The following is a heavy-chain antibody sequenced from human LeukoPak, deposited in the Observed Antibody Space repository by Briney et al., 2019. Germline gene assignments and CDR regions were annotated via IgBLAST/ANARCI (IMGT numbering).Heavy chain of an antibody. CDR3: ATGKQSSISALVDY. CDR1: GYTLTGLS. D-gene: IGHD3-3*01. J-gene: IGHJ4*02. Sequence: ASVKVSCKVSGYTLTGLSMHWVRQAPGKGLEWMGGFDPEDGETIHAQKFQGRVTMTEDTSTDTAYMELSSLRSEDTAVYYCATGKQSSISALVDYWGQGTLVTVSS. CDR2: FDPEDGET. V-gene: IGHV1-24*01.